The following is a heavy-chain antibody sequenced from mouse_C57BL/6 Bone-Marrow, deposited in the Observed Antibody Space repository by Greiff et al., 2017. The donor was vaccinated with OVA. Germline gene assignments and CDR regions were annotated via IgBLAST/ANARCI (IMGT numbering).Heavy chain of an antibody. Sequence: QVQLQQSGAELVRPGTSVKVSCKASGYAFTNYLIEWVKQRPGQGLEWIGVINPGSGGTNYNEKFKGKATLTADKSSSTAYMQLSSLTSEDSAVYFCARWDSNYDFDYWGQGTTLTVSS. CDR1: GYAFTNYL. CDR3: ARWDSNYDFDY. J-gene: IGHJ2*01. D-gene: IGHD2-5*01. V-gene: IGHV1-54*01. CDR2: INPGSGGT.